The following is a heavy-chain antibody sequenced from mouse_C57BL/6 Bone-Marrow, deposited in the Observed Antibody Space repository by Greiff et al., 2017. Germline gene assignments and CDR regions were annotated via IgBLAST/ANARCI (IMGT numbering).Heavy chain of an antibody. Sequence: DVQLVESGGGLVKPGGSLKLSCAASGFTFSSYAMSWVRQTPEKRLEWVATISDGGSYTYYPDNVKGRFTISRDNAKNNLYLQMSHLKSEDKAMDYCARGRYSNFYFDYWGQGTTLTVSS. V-gene: IGHV5-4*01. CDR3: ARGRYSNFYFDY. CDR1: GFTFSSYA. CDR2: ISDGGSYT. D-gene: IGHD2-5*01. J-gene: IGHJ2*01.